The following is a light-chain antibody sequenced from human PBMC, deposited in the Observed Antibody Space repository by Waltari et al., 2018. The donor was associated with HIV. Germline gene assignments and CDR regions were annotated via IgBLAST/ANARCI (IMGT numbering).Light chain of an antibody. Sequence: DIVMTQSPDSLAVSLGERATLNCNSSQSVLYSSNNKNYLAWYQQKQGQSPKLLIYWASTREFGVPDRFSGSGSGTDFTLTISSLQAEDVAVYYCQQYYSTPLTFGGGTKVEIK. J-gene: IGKJ4*01. CDR1: QSVLYSSNNKNY. CDR3: QQYYSTPLT. V-gene: IGKV4-1*01. CDR2: WAS.